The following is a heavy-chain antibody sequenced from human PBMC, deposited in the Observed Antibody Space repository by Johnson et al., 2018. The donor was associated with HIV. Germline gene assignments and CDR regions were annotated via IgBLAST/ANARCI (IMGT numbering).Heavy chain of an antibody. CDR1: GFTFSGYA. V-gene: IGHV3-30-3*01. CDR3: ARGIAVSNWVDI. D-gene: IGHD6-19*01. J-gene: IGHJ3*02. CDR2: IYYDGTNK. Sequence: QVQLVESGGGVVQSGRSLRLSCAASGFTFSGYAMHWVRQAPGMGLGWVAIIYYDGTNKYYADSVKGRFTISRDNSKNTLYLQMNSLRAEDTAVYYCARGIAVSNWVDIWGQGTMVTVSS.